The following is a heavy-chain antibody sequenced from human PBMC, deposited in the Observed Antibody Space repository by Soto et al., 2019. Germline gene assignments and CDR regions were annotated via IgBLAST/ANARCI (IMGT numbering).Heavy chain of an antibody. J-gene: IGHJ6*03. D-gene: IGHD4-17*01. Sequence: VHLVESGGGLVQPGGSLRLSCAASGFTFGSFSMNWFRQAPGKGLEWVSYISSSSGIIYYADSVKGRFTISRDNAKNSLYLQMNSLRAEDTAVYFCAKMVTTYYYYYMDVWGKGTTVTVSS. CDR2: ISSSSGII. CDR1: GFTFGSFS. V-gene: IGHV3-48*01. CDR3: AKMVTTYYYYYMDV.